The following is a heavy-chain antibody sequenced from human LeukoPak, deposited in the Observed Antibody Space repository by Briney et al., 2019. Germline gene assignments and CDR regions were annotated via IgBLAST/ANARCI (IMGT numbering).Heavy chain of an antibody. Sequence: GGSLRLSCAASGFTFSSYAMHWVRQAPGKGLEWVAVISYDGSNKYYADSVKGRFTISRDNSKNTLYLQMNSLRAEDMAVYYCARSSSTSSTRFDPWGQGTLVTVSS. CDR3: ARSSSTSSTRFDP. J-gene: IGHJ5*02. V-gene: IGHV3-30-3*01. CDR2: ISYDGSNK. D-gene: IGHD2-2*01. CDR1: GFTFSSYA.